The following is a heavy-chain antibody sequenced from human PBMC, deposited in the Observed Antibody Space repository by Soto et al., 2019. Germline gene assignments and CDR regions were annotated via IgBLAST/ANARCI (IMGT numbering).Heavy chain of an antibody. Sequence: EVRLLESGGGLEQPGGSLRLSCVISGFTFDNYAMSWVRQAPGKGLEWVSAISGGGGGTYYADSVRGRFIISRDNSKNTVYLQVNGLRTEDTAVYYCAKDVHYDSSGGLDSLGQGTLVTVSS. V-gene: IGHV3-23*01. CDR3: AKDVHYDSSGGLDS. D-gene: IGHD3-22*01. CDR1: GFTFDNYA. CDR2: ISGGGGGT. J-gene: IGHJ4*02.